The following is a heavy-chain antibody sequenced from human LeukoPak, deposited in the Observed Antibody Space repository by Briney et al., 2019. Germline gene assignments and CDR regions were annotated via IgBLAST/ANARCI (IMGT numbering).Heavy chain of an antibody. D-gene: IGHD3-3*01. Sequence: SETLSLTCAVYGGSFSGYYWSWIRQPPGKGLEWIGEINHSGSTNYNPSLKSRVTISVDTSKNQFSLKLSSVTAADTAVYHCAREMTYYDFWSGYPYYFDYWGQGTLVTVSS. CDR2: INHSGST. CDR1: GGSFSGYY. J-gene: IGHJ4*02. CDR3: AREMTYYDFWSGYPYYFDY. V-gene: IGHV4-34*01.